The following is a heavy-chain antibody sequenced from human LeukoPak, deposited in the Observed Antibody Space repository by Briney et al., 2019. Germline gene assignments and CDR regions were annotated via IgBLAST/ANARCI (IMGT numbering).Heavy chain of an antibody. CDR1: GFTFSSYS. V-gene: IGHV3-66*01. Sequence: GGSLRLSCAASGFTFSSYSMNWVRQAPGKGLEWVSVIYSGGSTYYADSVKGRFTISRDNSKNTLYLQMNSLRVEDTAVYYCARDRDGDTAMGPWGQGTLVTVSS. CDR2: IYSGGST. CDR3: ARDRDGDTAMGP. D-gene: IGHD5-18*01. J-gene: IGHJ5*02.